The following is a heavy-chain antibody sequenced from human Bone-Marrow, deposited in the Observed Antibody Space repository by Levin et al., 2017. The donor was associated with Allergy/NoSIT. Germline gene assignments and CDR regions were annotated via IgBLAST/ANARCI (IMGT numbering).Heavy chain of an antibody. CDR2: IGSDGADT. D-gene: IGHD6-13*01. J-gene: IGHJ4*02. V-gene: IGHV3-64D*06. Sequence: GGSLRLSCSASGFTLRIYAMHWVRQAPGKGLEYVSGIGSDGADTYYADSVKGRFTVSRDNSKNKLYLQMSSLRTEDTAVYYCVKDFAATWGQGTLVTVSS. CDR1: GFTLRIYA. CDR3: VKDFAAT.